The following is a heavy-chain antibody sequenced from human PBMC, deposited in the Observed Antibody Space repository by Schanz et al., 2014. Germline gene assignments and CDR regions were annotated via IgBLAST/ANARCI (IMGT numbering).Heavy chain of an antibody. CDR3: ASPSGYSDYGTYFDF. J-gene: IGHJ4*02. Sequence: QVQMVESGGGVVQPGRSLRLSCAASGFAFSVYGMHWVRQAPGKGPEWVALISNDGSIKYYADSVEGRFTISRDNSRNTLYLQMNSLRTEDTAVYYCASPSGYSDYGTYFDFWGQGTLXTVSS. CDR2: ISNDGSIK. D-gene: IGHD5-12*01. CDR1: GFAFSVYG. V-gene: IGHV3-30*19.